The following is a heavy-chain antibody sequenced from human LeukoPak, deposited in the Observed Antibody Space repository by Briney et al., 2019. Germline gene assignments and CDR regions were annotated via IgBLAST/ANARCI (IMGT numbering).Heavy chain of an antibody. CDR2: ISGSGGST. CDR3: AKYGSGSYLVGY. J-gene: IGHJ4*02. Sequence: PGGSLRFSCAASGFTFSSYAMSWVRQAPGKGLEWVSAISGSGGSTYYADSVKGRFTISRDNSKNTLYLQMNSLRAEDTAVYYCAKYGSGSYLVGYWGQGTLVTVSS. D-gene: IGHD3-10*01. V-gene: IGHV3-23*01. CDR1: GFTFSSYA.